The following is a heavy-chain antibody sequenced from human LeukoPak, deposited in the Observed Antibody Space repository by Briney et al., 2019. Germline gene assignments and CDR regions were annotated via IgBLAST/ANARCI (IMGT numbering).Heavy chain of an antibody. CDR2: IYYSGST. CDR1: GGSISSGGYY. D-gene: IGHD6-13*01. CDR3: ARDPQPYSIRPVYYYGMDV. Sequence: SETLSLTCTVSGGSISSGGYYWSWIRQHPGKGLEWIGYIYYSGSTYYNPSLKSRVTISVDTSKNQFSLKLSSVTAADTAVYYCARDPQPYSIRPVYYYGMDVWGQGTTVTVSS. V-gene: IGHV4-31*03. J-gene: IGHJ6*02.